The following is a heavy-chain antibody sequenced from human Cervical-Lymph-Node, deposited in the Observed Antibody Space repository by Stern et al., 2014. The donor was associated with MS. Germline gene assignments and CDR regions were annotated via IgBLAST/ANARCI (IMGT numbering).Heavy chain of an antibody. CDR2: INPYNGHT. V-gene: IGHV1-18*01. J-gene: IGHJ4*02. D-gene: IGHD2-15*01. CDR3: ARSKRGYCSGGSCYCDY. CDR1: GYTFTSYG. Sequence: VQLVQSGAEVKKPGASVKVSCKASGYTFTSYGIHWVRQAPGQGLEWMGMINPYNGHTNYAQKLQGRVTMTTDTSTSTAYRELRSLRSDDTAVYYGARSKRGYCSGGSCYCDYWGQGTLVTASS.